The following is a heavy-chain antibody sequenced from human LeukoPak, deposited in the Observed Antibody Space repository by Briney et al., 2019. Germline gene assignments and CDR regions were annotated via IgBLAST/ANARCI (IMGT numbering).Heavy chain of an antibody. CDR2: IIPIFGTA. CDR3: ARYGYYYDSSGYTNWFDP. J-gene: IGHJ5*02. Sequence: SVKVSCKASGYTFTSYYMHWVRQAPGQGLEWMGGIIPIFGTANYAQKFQGRVTITADESTSTAYMELSSLRSEDTAVYYCARYGYYYDSSGYTNWFDPWGQGTLVTVSS. D-gene: IGHD3-22*01. V-gene: IGHV1-69*13. CDR1: GYTFTSYY.